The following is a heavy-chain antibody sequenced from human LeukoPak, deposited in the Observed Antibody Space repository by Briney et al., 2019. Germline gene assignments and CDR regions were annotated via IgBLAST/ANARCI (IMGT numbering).Heavy chain of an antibody. V-gene: IGHV4-61*03. D-gene: IGHD3-22*01. CDR1: GVSIRTSTYY. CDR2: VSDSGTT. Sequence: SETLSLICTVSGVSIRTSTYYWNWIRQSPGKGLEWIGCVSDSGTTKYNPSLKSRVTISVDTSKNHFSLILMSVTAADTAVYYCARGYYEPFQSWGQGTLVTVSS. J-gene: IGHJ4*02. CDR3: ARGYYEPFQS.